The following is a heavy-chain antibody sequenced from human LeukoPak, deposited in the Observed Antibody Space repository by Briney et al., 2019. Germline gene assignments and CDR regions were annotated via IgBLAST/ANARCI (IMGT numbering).Heavy chain of an antibody. CDR3: ARDHGDYYFDY. D-gene: IGHD4-17*01. CDR1: GYSISSGYY. V-gene: IGHV4-61*01. J-gene: IGHJ4*02. Sequence: SETLSLTCTVSGYSISSGYYWGWIRQPPGKGLEWIGYIYYSGSTNYNPSLKSRVTISVDTSKNQFSLKLRSVTAADTAVYYCARDHGDYYFDYWGQGTLVTVSS. CDR2: IYYSGST.